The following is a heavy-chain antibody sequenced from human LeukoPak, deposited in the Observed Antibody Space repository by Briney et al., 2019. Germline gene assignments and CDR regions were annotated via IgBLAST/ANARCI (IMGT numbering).Heavy chain of an antibody. CDR1: GGSISSYY. CDR3: ATDITMIVVGEYYFDY. Sequence: SETLSLTCTVSGGSISSYYWSWLRQPPGRGLEWIGYIYYSGSTNYNPSLTSRGTISVDTSKNQFSLKLSSVPAADTVVYYCATDITMIVVGEYYFDYWGRGTLVTVSS. J-gene: IGHJ4*02. CDR2: IYYSGST. D-gene: IGHD3-22*01. V-gene: IGHV4-59*01.